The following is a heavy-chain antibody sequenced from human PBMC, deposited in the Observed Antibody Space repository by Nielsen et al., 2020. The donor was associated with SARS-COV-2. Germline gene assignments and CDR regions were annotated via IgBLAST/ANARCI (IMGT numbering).Heavy chain of an antibody. Sequence: SVKVSCKASGGTFSTSGISWVRQAPGQGLEWVGGILVIFHTASYAQKFQGRVTITADESTSTAYMELRSLRSDDTAVYYCARDHSSGWYGMDVWGQGTTVTVSS. J-gene: IGHJ6*02. CDR3: ARDHSSGWYGMDV. V-gene: IGHV1-69*13. D-gene: IGHD6-19*01. CDR2: ILVIFHTA. CDR1: GGTFSTSG.